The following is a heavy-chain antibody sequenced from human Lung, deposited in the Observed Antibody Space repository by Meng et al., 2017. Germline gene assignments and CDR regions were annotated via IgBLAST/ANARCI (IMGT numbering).Heavy chain of an antibody. Sequence: QLHLQEAGPGLLKPSETLSLTCTVSGGSISSSSYYWGWIRQPPGKGLEWIGSISDGGNTYYNPSLQSRVSISVDTSKNQFSLKLRSVTAADTAVYYCARVKYSSSWYLDFWGQGALVTVSS. CDR1: GGSISSSSYY. CDR2: ISDGGNT. V-gene: IGHV4-39*07. CDR3: ARVKYSSSWYLDF. J-gene: IGHJ4*02. D-gene: IGHD6-13*01.